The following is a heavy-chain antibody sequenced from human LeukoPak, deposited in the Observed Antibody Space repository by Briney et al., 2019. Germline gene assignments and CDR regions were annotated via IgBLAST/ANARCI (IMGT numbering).Heavy chain of an antibody. Sequence: GGSLRLSCAASGFTFSSYAMSWVRQAPGKGLEWVSAISGSGGSTYYADSVKGRFTISGDNSKNTLYLQMNSLRAEDTAVYYCADRYSGYEGGDYWGQGTLVTVSS. J-gene: IGHJ4*02. CDR2: ISGSGGST. CDR3: ADRYSGYEGGDY. D-gene: IGHD5-12*01. V-gene: IGHV3-23*01. CDR1: GFTFSSYA.